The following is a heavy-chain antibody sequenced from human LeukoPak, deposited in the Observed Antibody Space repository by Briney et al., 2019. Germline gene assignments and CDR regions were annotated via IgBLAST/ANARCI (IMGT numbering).Heavy chain of an antibody. CDR2: ISYDGSNK. J-gene: IGHJ6*02. CDR3: ARWPDYYDTSKYYYGMDV. V-gene: IGHV3-30*03. CDR1: GFTFSSYG. Sequence: GGSLRLSCAASGFTFSSYGIHWVRQAPGKGLEWVAVISYDGSNKYYADSVKGRFTISRDNSKNTVYLQMNSLRAEDTAVYYCARWPDYYDTSKYYYGMDVWGQGTTVTVSS. D-gene: IGHD3-22*01.